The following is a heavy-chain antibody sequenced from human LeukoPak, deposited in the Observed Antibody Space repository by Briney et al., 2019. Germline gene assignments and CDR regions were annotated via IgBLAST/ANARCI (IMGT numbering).Heavy chain of an antibody. V-gene: IGHV4-30-4*08. Sequence: SETLSLTCTVSGGSISSGEYYWSWIRQPPGKGLEWIGYIYYSGSTYYNPSLKSRVTISVDTSKNQFSLKLSSVTAADTAVYYCARENPTESDYGDQTWVYYFDYWGQGTLVTVSS. J-gene: IGHJ4*02. CDR3: ARENPTESDYGDQTWVYYFDY. D-gene: IGHD4-17*01. CDR1: GGSISSGEYY. CDR2: IYYSGST.